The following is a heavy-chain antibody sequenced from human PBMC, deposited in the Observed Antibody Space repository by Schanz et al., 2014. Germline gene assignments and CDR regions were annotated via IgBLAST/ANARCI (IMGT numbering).Heavy chain of an antibody. CDR1: GGTFSSFA. CDR3: ARAGQDYSDSSGYATYYFGN. V-gene: IGHV1-69*04. CDR2: IIPILDIT. D-gene: IGHD3-22*01. J-gene: IGHJ4*02. Sequence: QVQLMQSGCEVKTPGSSVKVSCKASGGTFSSFAIFWVRQAPGQGLEWMGTIIPILDITNYAQKFQGRVTITADKSTSTAYMELSNLRSEDTAVYYCARAGQDYSDSSGYATYYFGNWGQGTLVTVSS.